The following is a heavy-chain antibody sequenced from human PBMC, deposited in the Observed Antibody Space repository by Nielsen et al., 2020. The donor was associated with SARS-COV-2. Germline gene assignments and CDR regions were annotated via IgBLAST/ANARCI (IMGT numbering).Heavy chain of an antibody. J-gene: IGHJ6*02. CDR1: GYTFTSYA. CDR3: AREEKDTIFGVVIPYYYYGMDV. CDR2: INTNTGNP. D-gene: IGHD3-3*01. Sequence: ASVKVSCKASGYTFTSYAMNWVRQAPGQGLEWMGWINTNTGNPTYAQGFTGRFVFSLDTSVSTAYLQISSLKAEDTAVYYCAREEKDTIFGVVIPYYYYGMDVWGQATTVTVSS. V-gene: IGHV7-4-1*02.